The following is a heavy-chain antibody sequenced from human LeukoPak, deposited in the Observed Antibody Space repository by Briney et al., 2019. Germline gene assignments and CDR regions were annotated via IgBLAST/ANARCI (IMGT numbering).Heavy chain of an antibody. CDR2: ISGSGGST. CDR1: GFMLSSYN. J-gene: IGHJ4*02. V-gene: IGHV3-23*01. Sequence: GGSLRLSCAASGFMLSSYNMNWVRQAPGKGLEWVSAISGSGGSTYYADSVKGRFTISRDNSKNTLYLQMNSLRAEDTAVYYCAKDQAYGPYFDYWGQGTLVTVSS. D-gene: IGHD4-17*01. CDR3: AKDQAYGPYFDY.